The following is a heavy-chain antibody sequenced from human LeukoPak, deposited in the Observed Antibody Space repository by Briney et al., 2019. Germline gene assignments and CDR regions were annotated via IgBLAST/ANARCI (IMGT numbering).Heavy chain of an antibody. Sequence: GESLKISCKGSGYSFTSYWIGWVRQMPGKGLEWMGIIYPGDSDTRYSPSFQGQVTISADKSISTAYLQWSSLKASDTAMYYCARLGDIVATTYYFDYRGQGTLVTVSS. CDR1: GYSFTSYW. CDR3: ARLGDIVATTYYFDY. J-gene: IGHJ4*02. D-gene: IGHD5-12*01. CDR2: IYPGDSDT. V-gene: IGHV5-51*01.